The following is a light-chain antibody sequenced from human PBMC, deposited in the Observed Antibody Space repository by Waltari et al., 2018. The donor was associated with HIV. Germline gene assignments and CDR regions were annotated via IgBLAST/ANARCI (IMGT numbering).Light chain of an antibody. CDR1: SSNIGSNY. V-gene: IGLV1-47*01. J-gene: IGLJ3*02. Sequence: QSVLTQPPSASGTPGQRVTISCSGSSSNIGSNYVYWYQQLPGTAPKLLIYRNNQRPSGVPDRFSGSKSGTSASLAISGLRSEDEADYYCAAWDVSLSGWVFGGGTKLTVL. CDR2: RNN. CDR3: AAWDVSLSGWV.